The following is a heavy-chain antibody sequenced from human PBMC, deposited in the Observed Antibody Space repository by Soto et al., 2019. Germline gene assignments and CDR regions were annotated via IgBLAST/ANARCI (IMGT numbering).Heavy chain of an antibody. CDR3: ARASRYYWNYMMY. Sequence: QVQLVQSGAEVKKPEASVKVSCNASGYTFSNDAITWVRQAPGLGLEWMGWVSAYNGNTNYAQKFKGRVTMTTDTSTSTAYMEIRSLRYDDTAVYFCARASRYYWNYMMYWGQGTLVTVSS. D-gene: IGHD1-7*01. J-gene: IGHJ4*02. CDR1: GYTFSNDA. V-gene: IGHV1-18*01. CDR2: VSAYNGNT.